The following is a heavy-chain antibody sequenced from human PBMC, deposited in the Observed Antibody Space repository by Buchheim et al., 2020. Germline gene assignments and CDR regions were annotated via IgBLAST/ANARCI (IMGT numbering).Heavy chain of an antibody. Sequence: QVQLVQSGAEVKKPGSSVKVSCKASGGTFSSYAISWVRQAPGQGLEWMGGIIPIFGTATYAQQFQGRVTITADESTSTPYMELSSLRSEDTAVYYCAGVPSAARTTYYYYGMDVWGQGTT. J-gene: IGHJ6*02. D-gene: IGHD6-6*01. V-gene: IGHV1-69*01. CDR3: AGVPSAARTTYYYYGMDV. CDR2: IIPIFGTA. CDR1: GGTFSSYA.